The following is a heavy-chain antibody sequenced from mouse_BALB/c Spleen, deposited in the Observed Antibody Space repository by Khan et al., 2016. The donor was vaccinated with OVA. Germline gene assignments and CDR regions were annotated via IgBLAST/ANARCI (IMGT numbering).Heavy chain of an antibody. Sequence: QIQLVQSGPELKKPGETVKISCKASGYSFTNYGMNWVKQSPGKALKWMGWINTYTGEATYADDLEGRFAFSLETSANTAYLQINILKSEETATYFCARPPYFSDTLAYWGQGTSVTVSS. D-gene: IGHD2-10*01. CDR2: INTYTGEA. CDR1: GYSFTNYG. V-gene: IGHV9-3-1*01. J-gene: IGHJ4*01. CDR3: ARPPYFSDTLAY.